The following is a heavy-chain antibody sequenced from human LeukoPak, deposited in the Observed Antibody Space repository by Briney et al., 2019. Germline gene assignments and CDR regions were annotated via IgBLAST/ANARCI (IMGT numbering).Heavy chain of an antibody. CDR3: ARDNNWGFDY. CDR1: GFIFSVYS. Sequence: GGSLRLSCAASGFIFSVYSMNWVRQAPGKGLEWISNVRGSRSGLGSGMYYADSVRGRFTISRDDAKNSLYLQMSSLRAEDTAFYYCARDNNWGFDYWGQGALVTVSS. CDR2: VRGSRSGLGSGM. V-gene: IGHV3-48*04. J-gene: IGHJ4*02. D-gene: IGHD7-27*01.